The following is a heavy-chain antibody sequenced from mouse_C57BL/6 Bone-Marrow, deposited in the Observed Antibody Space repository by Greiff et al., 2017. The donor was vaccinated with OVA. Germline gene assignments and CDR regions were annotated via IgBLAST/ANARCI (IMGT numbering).Heavy chain of an antibody. D-gene: IGHD2-2*01. CDR2: IDPSASYT. CDR1: GYTFTSYW. J-gene: IGHJ4*01. Sequence: VHLQQPGAELVMPGASVKLSCKASGYTFTSYWMHWVKQRPGQGLEWIGEIDPSASYTTYNQKFKGKSTLTVDKSSSTAYMQLSILTAEDSAVYYCARALWFYAMDYWGQGTSVTVSS. V-gene: IGHV1-69*01. CDR3: ARALWFYAMDY.